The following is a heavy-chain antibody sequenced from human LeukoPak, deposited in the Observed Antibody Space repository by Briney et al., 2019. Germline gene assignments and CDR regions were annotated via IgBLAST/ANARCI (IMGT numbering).Heavy chain of an antibody. CDR1: GFTFDDYD. CDR2: INWTGGTT. Sequence: PGGSLRLSCAASGFTFDDYDMIWVRQAPGKGLEWVSGINWTGGTTVYADSVKGGFNISRDNAKDSVYLQMNSLRAEDTALYYCARGFLEWSFDYWGQGTLVTVSS. CDR3: ARGFLEWSFDY. D-gene: IGHD3-3*01. V-gene: IGHV3-20*04. J-gene: IGHJ4*02.